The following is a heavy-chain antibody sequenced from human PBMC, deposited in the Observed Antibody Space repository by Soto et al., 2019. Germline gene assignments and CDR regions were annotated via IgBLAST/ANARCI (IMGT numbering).Heavy chain of an antibody. J-gene: IGHJ6*02. Sequence: QVQLVQSGAEVKKPGSSVKVSCKASGGTFSSYAISWVRQAPGQGLEWMGGIIPIFGTANYAQKFQGRVTITADKSTSTAYMELSSLRSEDTAVYYCARSYCSSTSCYTAYYYGMGVWGQGTTVTVSS. CDR1: GGTFSSYA. V-gene: IGHV1-69*06. CDR3: ARSYCSSTSCYTAYYYGMGV. CDR2: IIPIFGTA. D-gene: IGHD2-2*02.